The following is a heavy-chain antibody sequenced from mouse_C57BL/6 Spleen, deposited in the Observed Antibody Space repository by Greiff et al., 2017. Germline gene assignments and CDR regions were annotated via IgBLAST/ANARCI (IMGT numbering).Heavy chain of an antibody. J-gene: IGHJ2*01. CDR2: IHPSDSDT. CDR1: GYTFTSYW. Sequence: QVQLQQPGAELVKPGASVKVSCKASGYTFTSYWMHWVKQRPGQGLEWIGRIHPSDSDTNYNQKFKGKATLTVAKSSSTAYMQLSSLTSEESAVYYCAIGYYGSFFDYWGQGTTLTVSS. V-gene: IGHV1-74*01. D-gene: IGHD1-1*01. CDR3: AIGYYGSFFDY.